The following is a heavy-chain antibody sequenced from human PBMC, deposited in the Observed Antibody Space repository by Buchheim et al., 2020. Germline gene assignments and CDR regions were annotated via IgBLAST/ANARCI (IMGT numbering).Heavy chain of an antibody. CDR3: ARGEPAYGSGSGPLDY. CDR1: GYTFTSYY. D-gene: IGHD3-10*01. CDR2: INPSGGST. Sequence: QVQLVQSGAEVKKPGASVKVSCKASGYTFTSYYMHWVRQAPGQGLEWMGIINPSGGSTSYAQKFQGRVTMTRDTSTSTVYMELRNLRSEDTAVYDWARGEPAYGSGSGPLDYWGQGTL. J-gene: IGHJ4*02. V-gene: IGHV1-46*01.